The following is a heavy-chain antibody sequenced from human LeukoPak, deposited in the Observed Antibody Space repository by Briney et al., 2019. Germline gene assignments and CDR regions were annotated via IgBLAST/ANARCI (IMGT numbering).Heavy chain of an antibody. CDR1: GFTFSSYW. CDR2: ISSSSSYI. V-gene: IGHV3-21*01. CDR3: ARTTAGYDSSGSIDY. D-gene: IGHD3-22*01. Sequence: GGSLRLSCAASGFTFSSYWMSWVRQAPGKGLEWVSSISSSSSYIYYADSVKGRFTISRDNAKNSLYLQMNSLRAEDTAVYYCARTTAGYDSSGSIDYWGQGTLVTVSS. J-gene: IGHJ4*02.